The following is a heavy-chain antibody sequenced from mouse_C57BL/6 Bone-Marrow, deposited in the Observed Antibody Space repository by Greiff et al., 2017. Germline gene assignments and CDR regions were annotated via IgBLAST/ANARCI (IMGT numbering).Heavy chain of an antibody. V-gene: IGHV1-74*01. Sequence: VQLQQPGAELVKPGASVKVSCKASGYTFTSYWMHWVKQRPGQGLEWIGRIHPSDSDTNYNQKFKGQAKLTVDKSSSTAYMQLSSLTSEDSTVYYCSIMGLYSNYEGDYCGQGTTLTVSS. CDR2: IHPSDSDT. J-gene: IGHJ2*01. CDR3: SIMGLYSNYEGDY. CDR1: GYTFTSYW. D-gene: IGHD2-5*01.